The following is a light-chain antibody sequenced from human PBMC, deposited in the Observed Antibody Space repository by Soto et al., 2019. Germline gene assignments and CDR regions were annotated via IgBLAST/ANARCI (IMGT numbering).Light chain of an antibody. Sequence: QSALTQPASVSGSPGQSITISCTGTSSDVGTYNFVSWYQQHPGKAPKLMIYEVSNRPSGVSFRFSGSKSDNTASLTISGLQAEDEADYYCSSSTTFTTLVFGTGTKVIVL. CDR2: EVS. V-gene: IGLV2-14*01. CDR1: SSDVGTYNF. CDR3: SSSTTFTTLV. J-gene: IGLJ1*01.